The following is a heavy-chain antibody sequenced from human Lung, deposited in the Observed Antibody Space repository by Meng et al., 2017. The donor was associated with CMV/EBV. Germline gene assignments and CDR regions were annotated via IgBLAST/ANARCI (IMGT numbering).Heavy chain of an antibody. V-gene: IGHV4-34*01. CDR1: GGSFSGSY. D-gene: IGHD1-7*01. J-gene: IGHJ5*01. CDR3: ARLTGTVYVHWFDS. Sequence: SQTXSLTXAVYGGSFSGSYWHWIRQPPGMGLEWIGEIDGTGRTKYSPSLNSRVTILLDTSKKQFSLELSSVTAADTAVYYCARLTGTVYVHWFDSLRQGPLVTVSS. CDR2: IDGTGRT.